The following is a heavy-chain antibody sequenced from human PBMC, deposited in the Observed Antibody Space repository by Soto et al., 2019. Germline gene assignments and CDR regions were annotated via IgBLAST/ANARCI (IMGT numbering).Heavy chain of an antibody. Sequence: QVQLVESGGGVVQPGRSLRLSCVASGFTFTTYAMQWVRQAPGKGLEWVAVMSSDGSNTYYADSVKGRFTISRDNSKTTLYLQMSSLRAEDTAVYFCARDLLSEGFGERFDYWGQGTLVTVSS. CDR2: MSSDGSNT. D-gene: IGHD3-10*01. V-gene: IGHV3-30-3*01. J-gene: IGHJ4*02. CDR1: GFTFTTYA. CDR3: ARDLLSEGFGERFDY.